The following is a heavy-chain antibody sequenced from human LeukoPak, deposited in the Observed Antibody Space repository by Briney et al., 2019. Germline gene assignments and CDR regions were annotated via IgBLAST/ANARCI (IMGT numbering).Heavy chain of an antibody. D-gene: IGHD6-19*01. J-gene: IGHJ6*03. CDR1: GFTFSSYW. Sequence: GGSLRLSCAASGFTFSSYWMSWVRQAPGKGLEWVANIKHAGSEKYYVDSVKGRFTISRDNAKNSLYLQMNSLRAEDTAVYYCAREGSDWNYYYYMDVWGKGTTVTISS. CDR3: AREGSDWNYYYYMDV. CDR2: IKHAGSEK. V-gene: IGHV3-7*01.